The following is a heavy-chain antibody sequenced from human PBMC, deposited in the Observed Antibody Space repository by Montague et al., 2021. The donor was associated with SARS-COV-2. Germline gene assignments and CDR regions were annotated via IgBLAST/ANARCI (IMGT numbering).Heavy chain of an antibody. CDR2: ILLTRGT. CDR3: ALLGRSSSGNYFKFEY. V-gene: IGHV4-4*02. CDR1: GLSVGITNW. J-gene: IGHJ4*02. Sequence: SETLSLTCAVSGLSVGITNWCTSERHTPEQQLAWHGVILLTRGTNYNPSLSGRMTISVDKTKHQFSLSLNSLTAADTSMSYCALLGRSSSGNYFKFEYWGQGMLVTVSS. D-gene: IGHD1-26*01.